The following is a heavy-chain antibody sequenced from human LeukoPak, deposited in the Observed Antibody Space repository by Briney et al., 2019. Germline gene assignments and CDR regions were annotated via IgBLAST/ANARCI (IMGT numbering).Heavy chain of an antibody. CDR2: ISSNGGST. Sequence: GRTLRLSCAASGFIFSSYAMHWVRQAPGKGLEYVSAISSNGGSTYYANSVKVRFTISRDNSKNTLYLQMGSLRAEDMAVYYCARGTSGTEGRYFDYWGQGTLVTVSS. CDR1: GFIFSSYA. D-gene: IGHD1-26*01. V-gene: IGHV3-64*01. CDR3: ARGTSGTEGRYFDY. J-gene: IGHJ4*02.